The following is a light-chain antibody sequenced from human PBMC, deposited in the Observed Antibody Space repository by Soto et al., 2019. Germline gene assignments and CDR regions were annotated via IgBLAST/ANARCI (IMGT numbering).Light chain of an antibody. CDR2: AAS. Sequence: AIRMTQSPSSLSASTGDRVTITCRASQGINSYLAWYQQKPGKAPKLLIYAASTLQSGVPSRFSGSGSGTDFTLTISCLQSEDFATYYCQQYYSYPVTFGQGTKVEIK. V-gene: IGKV1-8*01. CDR3: QQYYSYPVT. CDR1: QGINSY. J-gene: IGKJ1*01.